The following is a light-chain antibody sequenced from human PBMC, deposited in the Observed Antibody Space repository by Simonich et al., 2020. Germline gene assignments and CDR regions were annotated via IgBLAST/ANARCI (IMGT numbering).Light chain of an antibody. CDR3: CSYAGSYTWV. J-gene: IGLJ3*02. CDR1: NSDVGGYNY. V-gene: IGLV2-11*01. Sequence: QSALTQPRSVSGSPGQSVTISCTGTNSDVGGYNYVSWYQKHPGKAPKLMIYDVSKRPSGVPDRVSGSKSGNTASLTISGLQAEDEADYYCCSYAGSYTWVFGGGTKLTVL. CDR2: DVS.